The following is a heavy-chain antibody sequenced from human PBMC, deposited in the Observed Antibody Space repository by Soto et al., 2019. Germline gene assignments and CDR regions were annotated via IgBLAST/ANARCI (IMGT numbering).Heavy chain of an antibody. CDR3: ARGGLHGSADP. D-gene: IGHD6-25*01. J-gene: IGHJ5*02. CDR1: GGTFSNFA. CDR2: IIPMLGSA. V-gene: IGHV1-69*13. Sequence: GASVNVSCKSSGGTFSNFAITWVRQAPGQGLEWMGGIIPMLGSADYAQNFQDRLTITADESTRTVYMELTSLRSEDTAVYFCARGGLHGSADPWGQGTLVTVSS.